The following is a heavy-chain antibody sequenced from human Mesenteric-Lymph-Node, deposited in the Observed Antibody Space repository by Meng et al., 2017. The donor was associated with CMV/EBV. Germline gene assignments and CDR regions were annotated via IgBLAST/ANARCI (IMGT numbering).Heavy chain of an antibody. Sequence: GESLKISCAASGFTFSRYWMHWVRQVPGKGLVWVARSNTDGSTTNHADSVKGRFTISRDNSKNTLYLQMNSLRAEDTALYYCARGQGYYYGMDVWGQGTTVTVSS. V-gene: IGHV3-74*01. CDR2: SNTDGSTT. J-gene: IGHJ6*02. CDR3: ARGQGYYYGMDV. CDR1: GFTFSRYW.